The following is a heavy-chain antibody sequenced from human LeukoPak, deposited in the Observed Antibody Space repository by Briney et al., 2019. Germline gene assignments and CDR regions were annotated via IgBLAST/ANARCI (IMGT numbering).Heavy chain of an antibody. CDR3: ARDVRRRDPRVYYYGMDV. D-gene: IGHD4-17*01. CDR1: GGSISGGSISGYH. CDR2: VYYSGTT. Sequence: SETLSLTCSVSGGSISGGSISGYHWSWIRQPPGKGLEWIGSVYYSGTTSYYNTSLKSRVTISLDTSKNQFSLKLSSVTAADTAVYYCARDVRRRDPRVYYYGMDVWGQGTTVTVSS. J-gene: IGHJ6*02. V-gene: IGHV4-39*02.